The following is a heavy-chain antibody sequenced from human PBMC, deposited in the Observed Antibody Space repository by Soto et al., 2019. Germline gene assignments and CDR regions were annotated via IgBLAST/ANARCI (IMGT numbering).Heavy chain of an antibody. CDR2: IYYGGST. V-gene: IGHV4-39*01. Sequence: SETLSLTCTVSGASIGTSACYWGWIRQPPGKGLEWIGSIYYGGSTYYNPSLKSRVTISVDTSKNQFSLKLSSVTAADTAVYYCARHDGTVTLNWFDPWGQGTLVTVSS. CDR1: GASIGTSACY. J-gene: IGHJ5*02. CDR3: ARHDGTVTLNWFDP. D-gene: IGHD4-17*01.